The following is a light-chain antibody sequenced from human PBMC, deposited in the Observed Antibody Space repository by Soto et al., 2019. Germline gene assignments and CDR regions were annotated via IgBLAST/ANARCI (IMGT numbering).Light chain of an antibody. V-gene: IGKV3-20*01. Sequence: DIVLTQSPGTLSLSPGERAALSCRASQWVSSNYLAWYQQKPGQAPRLLIYGTSTRATGIPDRFSGSGSGTDFTLTISRLEPEDFAVYYCQQYDNSIYTFGQGTKVEIK. CDR1: QWVSSNY. CDR3: QQYDNSIYT. J-gene: IGKJ2*01. CDR2: GTS.